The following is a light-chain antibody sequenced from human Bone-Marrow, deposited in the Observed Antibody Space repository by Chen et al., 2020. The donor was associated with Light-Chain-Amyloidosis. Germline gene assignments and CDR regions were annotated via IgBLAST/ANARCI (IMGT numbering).Light chain of an antibody. CDR2: RDT. CDR1: DLPTKY. J-gene: IGLJ2*01. V-gene: IGLV3-25*03. CDR3: QSADSSGTYEVI. Sequence: SYELTQPPSVSVSPGQTARITCSGDDLPTKYAYWYQQKPGQAPVLVIHRDTERPSGILESFSGSSSGTTATLTISGVQAEDEADYHCQSADSSGTYEVIFGGGTKLTVL.